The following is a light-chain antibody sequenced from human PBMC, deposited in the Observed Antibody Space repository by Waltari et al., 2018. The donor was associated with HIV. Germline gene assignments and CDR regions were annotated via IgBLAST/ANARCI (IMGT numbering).Light chain of an antibody. V-gene: IGLV2-8*01. Sequence: QSALTQPPSASGSPGQSVTISFAGTSSDIGLYNFVSWYQHHPGKAPKLMISEVSRRPSGVPDRFSGSKSGNTASLTVSGLQAEDEAAYYCFSYAGNNYLLFGGGTKLTVL. CDR1: SSDIGLYNF. CDR3: FSYAGNNYLL. CDR2: EVS. J-gene: IGLJ2*01.